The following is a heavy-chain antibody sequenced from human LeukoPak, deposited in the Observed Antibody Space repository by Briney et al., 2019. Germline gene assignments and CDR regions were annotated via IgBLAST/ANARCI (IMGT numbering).Heavy chain of an antibody. D-gene: IGHD1-20*01. CDR1: GYTFTGYY. CDR3: ARGRYNWKYENWFDP. J-gene: IGHJ5*02. CDR2: INPNSGGT. V-gene: IGHV1-2*02. Sequence: ASVKVSSKASGYTFTGYYMHWVRQAPGQGLEWMGWINPNSGGTNYAQRFQGRVTMTRDTSISTAYMELSRLRSDDTAVYYCARGRYNWKYENWFDPWGQGTLVTVSS.